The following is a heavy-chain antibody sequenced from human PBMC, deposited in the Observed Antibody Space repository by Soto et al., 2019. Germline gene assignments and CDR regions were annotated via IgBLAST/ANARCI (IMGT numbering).Heavy chain of an antibody. Sequence: PGGSLRRSCAASGFTFDDYAMHWVRQAPGEGLEWVSEVSCNSGSIRYADSVKVRCTTSRDNAKNSLYLQMTLLRAEDTAVDYCAKGYRRSGTVYYGLEVWGQGITATVCS. CDR2: VSCNSGSI. V-gene: IGHV3-9*01. CDR1: GFTFDDYA. D-gene: IGHD4-17*01. CDR3: AKGYRRSGTVYYGLEV. J-gene: IGHJ6*01.